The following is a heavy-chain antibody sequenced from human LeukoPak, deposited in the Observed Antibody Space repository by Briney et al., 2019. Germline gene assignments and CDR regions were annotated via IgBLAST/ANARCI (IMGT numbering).Heavy chain of an antibody. CDR1: GFTFTSYG. J-gene: IGHJ3*01. CDR3: GIENFDGGAPGSAAFDL. D-gene: IGHD4-23*01. Sequence: PGGSLRLSCAASGFTFTSYGIHWVRQAPGKGLEWVAIVHYDGRNIYYSDSVRGRFTISRDIPKNMVYLQINSLRAEDTATYYCGIENFDGGAPGSAAFDLWGQGTMVTVSS. V-gene: IGHV3-30*02. CDR2: VHYDGRNI.